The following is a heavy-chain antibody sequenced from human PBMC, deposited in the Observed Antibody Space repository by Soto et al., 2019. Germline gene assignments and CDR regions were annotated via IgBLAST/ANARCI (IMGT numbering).Heavy chain of an antibody. V-gene: IGHV2-5*02. CDR1: GFSLSTSGVG. CDR3: AHSLVTGYCSGGSCYSGFWFDP. J-gene: IGHJ5*02. Sequence: QITLKESGPTLVKPTQTLTLTCTFSGFSLSTSGVGVGWIRQPPGKALEWLALIYWDDDKRYSPSLKSRLTITTDTSKNXXVXTXXNMDPVDTATYYCAHSLVTGYCSGGSCYSGFWFDPWGQGTLVTVSS. CDR2: IYWDDDK. D-gene: IGHD2-15*01.